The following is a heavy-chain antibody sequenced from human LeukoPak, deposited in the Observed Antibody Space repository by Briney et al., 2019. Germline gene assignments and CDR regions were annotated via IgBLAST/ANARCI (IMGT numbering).Heavy chain of an antibody. J-gene: IGHJ6*02. CDR1: GFTFSSYW. V-gene: IGHV3-30*18. Sequence: GGSLRLSCAASGFTFSSYWMSWVRQAPGKGLEWVAVISYDGSNKYYADSVKGRFTISRDNSKNTLYLQMNSLRAEDTAVYYCAKGDNDCSGGSCYPKYYYHYYGMDVWGQGTTVTVSS. CDR2: ISYDGSNK. D-gene: IGHD2-15*01. CDR3: AKGDNDCSGGSCYPKYYYHYYGMDV.